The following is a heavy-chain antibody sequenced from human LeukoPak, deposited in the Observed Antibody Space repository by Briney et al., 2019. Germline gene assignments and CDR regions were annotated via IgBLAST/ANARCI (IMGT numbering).Heavy chain of an antibody. CDR3: ARDPGIAAAGAFDI. J-gene: IGHJ3*02. CDR2: IYYSGST. V-gene: IGHV4-31*03. D-gene: IGHD6-13*01. CDR1: GGSISSGGYY. Sequence: SQTLSLTCTVSGGSISSGGYYWIWIRQHPGKGLEWIGYIYYSGSTYYNPSLKSRVTISVDTSKNQFSLKLSSVTAADTAVYYCARDPGIAAAGAFDIWGQGTMVTVSS.